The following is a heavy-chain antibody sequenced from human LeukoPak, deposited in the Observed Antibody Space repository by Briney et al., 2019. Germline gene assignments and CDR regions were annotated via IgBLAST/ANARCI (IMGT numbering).Heavy chain of an antibody. Sequence: ASVKVSCKTSGYTFTAYYMHWVRQAPGQGLEWMGWINPNSGGTIYAQKFQGRVTMTRDTSISTAYMELSRLRSEDTAVYYCARDNGYCSSTSCYTGVGWFDPWGQGTLVTVSS. J-gene: IGHJ5*02. V-gene: IGHV1-2*02. CDR1: GYTFTAYY. D-gene: IGHD2-2*02. CDR2: INPNSGGT. CDR3: ARDNGYCSSTSCYTGVGWFDP.